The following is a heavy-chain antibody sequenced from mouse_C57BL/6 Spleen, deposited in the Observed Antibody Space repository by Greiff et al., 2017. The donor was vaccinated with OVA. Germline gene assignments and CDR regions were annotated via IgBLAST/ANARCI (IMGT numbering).Heavy chain of an antibody. Sequence: QVHVKQSGAELVKPGASVKLSCKASGYTFTSYWMHWVKQRPGQGLEWIGMIHPNSGSTNYNEKFKSKATLTVDKSSSTAYMQLSSLTSEDSAVYYCAREGKTIFAYWGQGTLVTVSA. CDR2: IHPNSGST. V-gene: IGHV1-64*01. CDR3: AREGKTIFAY. J-gene: IGHJ3*01. CDR1: GYTFTSYW.